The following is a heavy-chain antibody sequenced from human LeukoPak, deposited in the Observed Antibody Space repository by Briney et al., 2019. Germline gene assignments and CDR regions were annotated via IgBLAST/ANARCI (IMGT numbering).Heavy chain of an antibody. CDR3: ARKSSGYFITH. CDR1: DGSINSYY. D-gene: IGHD3-22*01. V-gene: IGHV4-59*01. J-gene: IGHJ4*02. Sequence: SETLSLTCTVSDGSINSYYWSWIRQPPGKRLEWIGYIYYSGSTNYNPSLKSRVTISVDTSKNQFSLNLRSVTAADTAVYYCARKSSGYFITHWGQGTLVTVSS. CDR2: IYYSGST.